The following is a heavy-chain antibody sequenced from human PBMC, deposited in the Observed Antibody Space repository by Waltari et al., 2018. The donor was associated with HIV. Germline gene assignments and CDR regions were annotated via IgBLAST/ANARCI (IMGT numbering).Heavy chain of an antibody. CDR3: ARNVGGTTASYFDS. Sequence: QVQLVQSGAEVKKPGSSVKVSCKASGGTFSNFGLSWVRQAPGQGLEWLGRLIPVFGTVNRAQRFQGRLTITADESTSTAYMELSSLRSEDTALYYCARNVGGTTASYFDSWGQGTLVTVSS. CDR2: LIPVFGTV. D-gene: IGHD1-7*01. J-gene: IGHJ4*02. CDR1: GGTFSNFG. V-gene: IGHV1-69*18.